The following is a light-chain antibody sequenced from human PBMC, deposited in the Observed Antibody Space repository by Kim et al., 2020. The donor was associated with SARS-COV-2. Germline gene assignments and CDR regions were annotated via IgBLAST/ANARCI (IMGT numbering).Light chain of an antibody. CDR2: DVT. Sequence: QSALTQPASVSGSPGQSITISCTGTSSDVGTYKYVSCYQQHPGKAPKLMIYDVTERPSGVSTRFSGSKSGNTASLTISGLQAEDEADYYCSSYTTSSTYVFGTGTKVTVL. CDR1: SSDVGTYKY. V-gene: IGLV2-14*03. J-gene: IGLJ1*01. CDR3: SSYTTSSTYV.